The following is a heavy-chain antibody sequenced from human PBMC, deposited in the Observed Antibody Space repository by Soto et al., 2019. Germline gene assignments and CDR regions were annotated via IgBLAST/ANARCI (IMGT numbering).Heavy chain of an antibody. Sequence: SLRLSCAASGFTFSSYGMHWVRQAPGKGLEWVAVISYDGSNKYYADSVKGRFTISRDNSKNTLYLQMNSLRAEDTAVYYCAKDSYSGSYYPYYGMDVWGQGTTVTVSS. V-gene: IGHV3-30*18. CDR3: AKDSYSGSYYPYYGMDV. J-gene: IGHJ6*02. CDR1: GFTFSSYG. D-gene: IGHD1-26*01. CDR2: ISYDGSNK.